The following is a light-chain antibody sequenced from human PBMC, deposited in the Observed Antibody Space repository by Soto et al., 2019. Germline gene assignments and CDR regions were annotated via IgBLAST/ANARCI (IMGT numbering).Light chain of an antibody. CDR3: QSYDSSLSGSV. Sequence: QAVVTQPPSASGAPGQRVTISCTGSSSNIGAGYDVHWYQQLPGTAPKLLIYGNSNRPSGVPDRFSGSKSGTSASLAITGLQAEDEADYYCQSYDSSLSGSVFGGGTKVTVL. J-gene: IGLJ3*02. CDR1: SSNIGAGYD. CDR2: GNS. V-gene: IGLV1-40*01.